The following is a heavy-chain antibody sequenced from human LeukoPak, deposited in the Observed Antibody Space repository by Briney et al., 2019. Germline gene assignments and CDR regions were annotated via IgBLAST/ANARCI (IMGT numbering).Heavy chain of an antibody. V-gene: IGHV1-2*02. Sequence: GASVKVSCKASGYTFTGYYMHWVRQAPGQGLEWMGWINPNSGGTNYAQKFQGRVTMTRDTSISTAYMELSRLRSDDTAVYYCARGSPPYSSWCYYNDDPRFDYWGQGTLVTVSS. CDR3: ARGSPPYSSWCYYNDDPRFDY. CDR2: INPNSGGT. CDR1: GYTFTGYY. J-gene: IGHJ4*02. D-gene: IGHD6-6*01.